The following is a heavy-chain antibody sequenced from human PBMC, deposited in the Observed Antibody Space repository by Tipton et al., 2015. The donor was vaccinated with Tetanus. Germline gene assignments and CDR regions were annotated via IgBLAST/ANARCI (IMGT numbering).Heavy chain of an antibody. Sequence: TLSLTCAVSGGSISSGGYSWSWIRQPPGKGLEWIGYIYHSGSTYYNPSLKSRVTISVDISKNQFSLKLSSVTAADTAVYYCARDPLGDETIFDYWGQGTLVTVSS. V-gene: IGHV4-30-2*01. CDR2: IYHSGST. D-gene: IGHD3-3*01. CDR3: ARDPLGDETIFDY. CDR1: GGSISSGGYS. J-gene: IGHJ4*02.